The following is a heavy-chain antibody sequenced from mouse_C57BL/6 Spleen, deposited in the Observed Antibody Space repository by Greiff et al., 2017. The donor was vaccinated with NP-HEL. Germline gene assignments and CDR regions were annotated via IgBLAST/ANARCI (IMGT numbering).Heavy chain of an antibody. J-gene: IGHJ2*01. CDR3: ARGDYYGSSWNFDY. D-gene: IGHD1-1*01. V-gene: IGHV1-81*01. Sequence: VKLQESGAELARPGASVKLSCKASGYTFTSYGISWVKQRTGQGLEWIGEIYPRSGNTYYNEKFKGKATLTADKSSSTAYMELRSLTSEDSAVYFCARGDYYGSSWNFDYWGQGTTLTVSS. CDR1: GYTFTSYG. CDR2: IYPRSGNT.